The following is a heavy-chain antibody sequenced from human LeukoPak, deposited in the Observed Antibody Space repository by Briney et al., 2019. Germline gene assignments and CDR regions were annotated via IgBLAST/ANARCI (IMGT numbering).Heavy chain of an antibody. V-gene: IGHV3-30*02. Sequence: GGSLRLSCAASGFTFSSYGMHWVRQAPGKGLEWVAFIRYDGSNKYYADSVKGRFTISRDNSKNTLYLQMNGLRVEDTAIYYCARVYYASWSGQPLSQHWLDPWGQGTLVTASS. CDR3: ARVYYASWSGQPLSQHWLDP. CDR2: IRYDGSNK. D-gene: IGHD3-3*01. CDR1: GFTFSSYG. J-gene: IGHJ5*02.